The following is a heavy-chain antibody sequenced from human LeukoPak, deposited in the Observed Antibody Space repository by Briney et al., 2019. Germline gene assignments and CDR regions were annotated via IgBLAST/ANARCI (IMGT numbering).Heavy chain of an antibody. Sequence: SETLSLTYAVYGGSFSGYYWSWIRQPPGKGLEWIGEINHSGSTNYNPSLKSRVTISVDTSKNQFSLKLSSVTAADTAVYYCARGIGGYSYGPADWFDPWGQGTLVTVSS. CDR2: INHSGST. D-gene: IGHD5-18*01. CDR3: ARGIGGYSYGPADWFDP. J-gene: IGHJ5*02. CDR1: GGSFSGYY. V-gene: IGHV4-34*01.